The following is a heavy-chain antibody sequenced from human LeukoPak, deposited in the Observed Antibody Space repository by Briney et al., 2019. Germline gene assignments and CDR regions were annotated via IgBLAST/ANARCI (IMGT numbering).Heavy chain of an antibody. Sequence: GGSLRLSCAASGFTFSGYSINWVRQAPGKGLEWVSYISTSSSTIYYSDSVKGRFTISRDNARNSLYLQMNSLRAEDTAVYYCAKEGYDSTPDYWGQGTLVTVSS. V-gene: IGHV3-48*04. CDR3: AKEGYDSTPDY. J-gene: IGHJ4*02. CDR1: GFTFSGYS. CDR2: ISTSSSTI. D-gene: IGHD3-22*01.